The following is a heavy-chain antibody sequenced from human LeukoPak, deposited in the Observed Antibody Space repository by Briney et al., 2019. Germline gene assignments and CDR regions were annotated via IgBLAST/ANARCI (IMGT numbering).Heavy chain of an antibody. Sequence: GGSLRLSCAASGFTFSSYSMNWVRQAPGKGLEWVSSISSSSSYIYYVDSLKGRFTISRDNSKNTLYLQMNSLRAEDTAVYYCAKDFEVVSGVYYYDSSGYYFDYWGQGTLVTVSS. CDR1: GFTFSSYS. CDR3: AKDFEVVSGVYYYDSSGYYFDY. CDR2: ISSSSSYI. D-gene: IGHD3-22*01. J-gene: IGHJ4*02. V-gene: IGHV3-21*04.